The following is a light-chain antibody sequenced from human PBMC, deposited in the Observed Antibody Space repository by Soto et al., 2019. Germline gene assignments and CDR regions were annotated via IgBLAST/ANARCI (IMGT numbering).Light chain of an antibody. CDR2: STN. Sequence: QAVVTQEPSFSVSPGRTVTLTCGLNSGSVSAAYYPSWYQQTPGQAPRTLIYSTNIRSSGVPDRFSGSILGNKAALTITGAQADDESDYYCALYMGSGVWVFGGGTKLTVL. V-gene: IGLV8-61*01. CDR3: ALYMGSGVWV. CDR1: SGSVSAAYY. J-gene: IGLJ3*02.